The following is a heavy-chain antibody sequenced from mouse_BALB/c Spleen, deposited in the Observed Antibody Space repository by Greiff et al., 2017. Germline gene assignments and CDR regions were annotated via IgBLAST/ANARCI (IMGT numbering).Heavy chain of an antibody. CDR1: GYNFTSYW. CDR2: IYPGSGST. CDR3: AAYCGNGLYFDY. Sequence: QVQLKQPGAELVKPGTSVKLSCKASGYNFTSYWINWVKLRPGQGLEWIGDIYPGSGSTNYNEKFKSKATLTVDTSSSTAYMQLSSLASEDSALYFCAAYCGNGLYFDYWGQGATLTVAS. V-gene: IGHV1-55*01. J-gene: IGHJ2*01. D-gene: IGHD2-10*01.